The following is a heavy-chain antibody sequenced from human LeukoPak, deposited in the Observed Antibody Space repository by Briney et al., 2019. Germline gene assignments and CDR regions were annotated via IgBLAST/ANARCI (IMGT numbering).Heavy chain of an antibody. Sequence: GGSLRLSCAASGFIFSSYDMHWARQAPGKGLEWVALISSDGTNKYYADSVKGRFTISRDNSKNTLYLQMNSLRGEDTALYYCVKVLVTYTVDVWGQGTTVTVSS. V-gene: IGHV3-30*18. CDR2: ISSDGTNK. D-gene: IGHD1-1*01. CDR1: GFIFSSYD. J-gene: IGHJ6*02. CDR3: VKVLVTYTVDV.